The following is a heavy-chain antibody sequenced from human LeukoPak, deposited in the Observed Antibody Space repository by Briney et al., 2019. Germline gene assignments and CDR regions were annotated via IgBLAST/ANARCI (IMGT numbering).Heavy chain of an antibody. CDR2: IIPILGIA. J-gene: IGHJ4*02. CDR3: ARAAVARRPLGY. CDR1: GGTFSSYA. D-gene: IGHD6-19*01. Sequence: SVKVSCKASGGTFSSYAISWVRQAPGQGLEWMGRIIPILGIANYAQKFQGRVTITADKSTSTAYMELSSLRSEDTAVYYCARAAVARRPLGYWGQGTLVTVSS. V-gene: IGHV1-69*04.